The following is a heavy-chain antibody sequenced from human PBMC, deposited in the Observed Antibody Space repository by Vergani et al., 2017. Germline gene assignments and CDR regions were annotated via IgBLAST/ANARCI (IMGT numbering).Heavy chain of an antibody. V-gene: IGHV4-31*11. CDR3: ARASRCSSTSCYSGGFDP. D-gene: IGHD2-2*01. Sequence: QVQLQQWGAGLLKPSETLSLTCAVYGGSISSGGYYWSWIRQHPGKGLEWIGYIYYSGSTYYNPSLKSRVTISVDTSKNQFSLKLSSVTAADTAVYYCARASRCSSTSCYSGGFDPWGQGTLVTVSS. J-gene: IGHJ5*02. CDR1: GGSISSGGYY. CDR2: IYYSGST.